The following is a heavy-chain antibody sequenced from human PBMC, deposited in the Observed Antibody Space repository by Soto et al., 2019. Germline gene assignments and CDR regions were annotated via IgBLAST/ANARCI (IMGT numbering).Heavy chain of an antibody. CDR3: AKDKSGTTAFDI. J-gene: IGHJ3*02. CDR2: INERGGST. CDR1: GFTFSTYA. V-gene: IGHV3-23*01. D-gene: IGHD1-1*01. Sequence: GGSLRLSXADSGFTFSTYALSWVRQAPGKGLEWVSAINERGGSTYYADSVEGRFTISRDNSKNTLYLQMNSLRAEDTALYYCAKDKSGTTAFDIWGQGTMVTVSS.